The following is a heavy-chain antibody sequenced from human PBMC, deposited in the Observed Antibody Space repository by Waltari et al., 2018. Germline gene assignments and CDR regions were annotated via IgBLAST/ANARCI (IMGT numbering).Heavy chain of an antibody. D-gene: IGHD3-3*01. CDR2: IYYSGST. J-gene: IGHJ5*02. V-gene: IGHV4-39*01. CDR1: GGSISIRSYY. Sequence: QLQLQESGPGLVKPSETLSLTCTVSGGSISIRSYYWGWIRQPPGKGLEWIGSIYYSGSTYYNPSLKSRVTISVDTSKNQFSLKLSSVTAADTAVYYCARQSIDDFWSGYYNGWFDPWGQGTLVTVSS. CDR3: ARQSIDDFWSGYYNGWFDP.